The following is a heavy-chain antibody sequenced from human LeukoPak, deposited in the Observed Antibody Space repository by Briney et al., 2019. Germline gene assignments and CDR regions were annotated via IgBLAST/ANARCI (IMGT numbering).Heavy chain of an antibody. J-gene: IGHJ3*02. CDR2: IYTSGST. Sequence: PSETLSLTCTVSGGSISSYYWSWIRQPAGKGLEWIGRIYTSGSTNYNPSLKSRVTISVDTSKNQFSLKLSSVTAADTAVYYCARGWRWIRKPNAFDIWGQGTMVTVSS. CDR1: GGSISSYY. V-gene: IGHV4-4*07. D-gene: IGHD5-18*01. CDR3: ARGWRWIRKPNAFDI.